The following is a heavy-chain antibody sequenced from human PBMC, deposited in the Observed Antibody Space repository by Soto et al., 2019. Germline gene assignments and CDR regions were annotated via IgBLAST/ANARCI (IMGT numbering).Heavy chain of an antibody. J-gene: IGHJ6*02. CDR2: ISAYNGNT. Sequence: QVQLVQSGAEVKKPGASVKVSCKASGYTFTSYGISWVRQAPGQGLEWMGWISAYNGNTNYAQKLQGRVTMTTDTSTRTAYMELRSLRSDDTAVYYCARRGPRVTIFGVVTYYYGMDVWGQGTTVTVSS. CDR1: GYTFTSYG. D-gene: IGHD3-3*01. CDR3: ARRGPRVTIFGVVTYYYGMDV. V-gene: IGHV1-18*01.